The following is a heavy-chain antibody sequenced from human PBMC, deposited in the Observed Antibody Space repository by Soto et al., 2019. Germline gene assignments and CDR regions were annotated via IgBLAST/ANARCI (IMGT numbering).Heavy chain of an antibody. Sequence: ASVKVSCKASGYTFDNYGINWLRQAPGQGLEWLGWINTDSGNPTYAQKFRGRIIMTRVTSTGTVYMEMTSLTSGDTAIYYCARKKCVGECYSFDYWGQGTLVTVSS. CDR1: GYTFDNYG. CDR2: INTDSGNP. V-gene: IGHV1-18*01. J-gene: IGHJ4*02. CDR3: ARKKCVGECYSFDY. D-gene: IGHD2-21*01.